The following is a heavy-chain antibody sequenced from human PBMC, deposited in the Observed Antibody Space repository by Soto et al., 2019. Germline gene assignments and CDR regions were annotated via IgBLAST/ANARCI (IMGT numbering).Heavy chain of an antibody. J-gene: IGHJ4*02. Sequence: ASVKVSCKASGGTFSSYAISWVRQAPGQGLEWMGGIIPIFGTANYAQKFQGRVTITADESTSTAYMELSSLRSEDTAVYYCARGPSRYSYDYVSYYDYSGQGSLVTGSS. D-gene: IGHD5-18*01. CDR2: IIPIFGTA. V-gene: IGHV1-69*13. CDR3: ARGPSRYSYDYVSYYDY. CDR1: GGTFSSYA.